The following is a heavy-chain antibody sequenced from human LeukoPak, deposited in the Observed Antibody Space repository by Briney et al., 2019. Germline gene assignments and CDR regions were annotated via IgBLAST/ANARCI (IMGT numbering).Heavy chain of an antibody. CDR1: GGSISSYY. D-gene: IGHD4-17*01. V-gene: IGHV4-59*12. CDR2: IYYSGST. CDR3: ARERKVTTRLYYFDY. J-gene: IGHJ4*02. Sequence: SETLSLTCTVSGGSISSYYWSWIRQPPGKGLEWIGYIYYSGSTNYNPSLKSRVTISVDTSKNQFSLKLSSVTAADTAVYYCARERKVTTRLYYFDYWGQGTLVTVSS.